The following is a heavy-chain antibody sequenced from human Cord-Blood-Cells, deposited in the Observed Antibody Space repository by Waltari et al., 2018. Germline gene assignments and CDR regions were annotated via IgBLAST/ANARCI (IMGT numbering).Heavy chain of an antibody. CDR2: FDPEDGET. CDR3: ATAYRVGAATGFDY. CDR1: GYTLTELS. Sequence: QVQLVQSGAEVKKPGASVKVSCKVSGYTLTELSMHWVRQAPGKGLEWMGGFDPEDGETIYEQKVQGRVTMTEDTSTDTAYMELSSLRSEDTAVYYCATAYRVGAATGFDYWGQGTLVTVSS. D-gene: IGHD1-26*01. V-gene: IGHV1-24*01. J-gene: IGHJ4*02.